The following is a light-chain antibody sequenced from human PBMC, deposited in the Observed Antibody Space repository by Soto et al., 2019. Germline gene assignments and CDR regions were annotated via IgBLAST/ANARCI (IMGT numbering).Light chain of an antibody. J-gene: IGKJ1*01. V-gene: IGKV2-28*01. CDR1: QSLLHSNGYNY. CDR2: LGS. CDR3: MQALLTPRT. Sequence: DLVMTQSPLSLPVTPGEPASISCRYSQSLLHSNGYNYLDWYLQKPGQSPQLLIYLGSNRASGVPDRFSGSGSGTDFTLKISRAEAEDVGAYYCMQALLTPRTFGQGTKVEIE.